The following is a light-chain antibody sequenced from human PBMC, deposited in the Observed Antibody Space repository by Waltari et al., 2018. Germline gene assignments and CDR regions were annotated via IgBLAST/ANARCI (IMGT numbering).Light chain of an antibody. J-gene: IGLJ2*01. Sequence: QSVLTQSPSASAVPGQRVTISCSGSSSNIGSTHVYWYQHVPGTAPKLLIYRNNQRPSGVPDRFSGSKSGTSASLAVSGLRSEDEADYYCAAWDDTLSGVVFGGGTKLTVL. V-gene: IGLV1-47*01. CDR2: RNN. CDR3: AAWDDTLSGVV. CDR1: SSNIGSTH.